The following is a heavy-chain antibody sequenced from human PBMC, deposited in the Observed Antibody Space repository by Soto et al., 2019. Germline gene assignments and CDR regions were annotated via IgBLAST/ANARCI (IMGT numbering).Heavy chain of an antibody. CDR1: GYTFTSYG. J-gene: IGHJ4*02. D-gene: IGHD3-3*01. CDR2: ISAYNGNT. CDR3: ARSNYDFWSGYYINHGFDY. V-gene: IGHV1-18*01. Sequence: ASVKVSCKASGYTFTSYGISWVRQAPGQGLEWMGWISAYNGNTNYAQKLQGRVTMTTDTSTSTAYMELRSLRSDDTAVYYCARSNYDFWSGYYINHGFDYWGQGTLVTV.